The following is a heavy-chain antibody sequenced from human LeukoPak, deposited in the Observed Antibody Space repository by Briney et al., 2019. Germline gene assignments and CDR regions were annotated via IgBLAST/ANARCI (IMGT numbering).Heavy chain of an antibody. CDR3: ARVPYYYDSSGYYYQTGFDY. Sequence: ASVKVSCKASGYTFTSYGISWVRQAPGHGLEWMGWISAYNGNTNYAQKLQGRVTMTTDTSTSTAYMELRSLRSDDTAVYYCARVPYYYDSSGYYYQTGFDYWGQGTLVTVSS. CDR2: ISAYNGNT. D-gene: IGHD3-22*01. CDR1: GYTFTSYG. J-gene: IGHJ4*02. V-gene: IGHV1-18*01.